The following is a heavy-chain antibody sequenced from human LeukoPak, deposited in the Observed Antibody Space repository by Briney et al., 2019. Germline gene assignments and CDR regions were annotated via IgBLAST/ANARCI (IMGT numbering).Heavy chain of an antibody. Sequence: SSETLSLTCTVSGGSISTYYWSWIRQPPGKGLEWIGYFHYSGTTNYSPSLKSRVTISVDTSKNQFSLKLSSVTAADTAVYYCARVDANWGVVDYWGQGTLVTVSS. J-gene: IGHJ4*02. CDR2: FHYSGTT. CDR3: ARVDANWGVVDY. V-gene: IGHV4-59*01. D-gene: IGHD7-27*01. CDR1: GGSISTYY.